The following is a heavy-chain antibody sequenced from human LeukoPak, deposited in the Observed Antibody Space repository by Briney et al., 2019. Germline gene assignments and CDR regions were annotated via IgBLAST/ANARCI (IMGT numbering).Heavy chain of an antibody. Sequence: SETLSLTCTVSGGSISIYYWSWIRQPPGKGLEWIGYIYNSGSTYYNPSLKSRVTTSVDTSKNHFSLNLSSVTAADTAVYYCARHRGRYYDSGSYYYFDYWGQGTLVTVSS. V-gene: IGHV4-4*08. J-gene: IGHJ4*02. CDR1: GGSISIYY. CDR2: IYNSGST. D-gene: IGHD3-10*01. CDR3: ARHRGRYYDSGSYYYFDY.